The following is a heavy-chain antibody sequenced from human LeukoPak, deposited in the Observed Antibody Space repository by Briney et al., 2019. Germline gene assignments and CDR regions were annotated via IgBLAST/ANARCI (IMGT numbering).Heavy chain of an antibody. CDR1: GYTFTSYD. CDR2: MNPNSGNT. D-gene: IGHD3-3*01. J-gene: IGHJ4*02. Sequence: GASVKVSCKASGYTFTSYDINWVRQATGQGLEWMGWMNPNSGNTGYAQKFQGRVTMTRNSSITTAYMELRSLRSDDTAVYYCAREKGYYDFWSGYDSASDYWGQGTLVTVSS. CDR3: AREKGYYDFWSGYDSASDY. V-gene: IGHV1-8*01.